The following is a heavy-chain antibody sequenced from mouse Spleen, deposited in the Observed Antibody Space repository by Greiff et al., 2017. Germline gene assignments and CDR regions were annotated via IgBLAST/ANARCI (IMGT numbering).Heavy chain of an antibody. CDR2: ISYDGSN. Sequence: EVKLLESGPGLVKPSQSLSLTCSVTGYSITSGYYWNWIRQFPGNKLEWMGYISYDGSNNYNPSLKNRISITRDTSKNQFFLKLNSVTTEDTATYYCASFLYDMDYWGQGTSVTVSS. CDR1: GYSITSGYY. CDR3: ASFLYDMDY. V-gene: IGHV3-6*01. J-gene: IGHJ4*01.